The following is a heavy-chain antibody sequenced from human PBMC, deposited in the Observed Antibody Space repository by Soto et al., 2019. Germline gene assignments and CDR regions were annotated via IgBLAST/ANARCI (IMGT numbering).Heavy chain of an antibody. V-gene: IGHV3-53*01. Sequence: EQLVESGGGLIQPGGSLRISCAFSGLTVSRNYMSWVRQAPGKGLDWVSVLYSGGSSSYAESVKGRFTISRDSSKNILCLQMNRLRPEDTAIYYCAHSSGHHYYFDSWGQGTLVTVSS. CDR3: AHSSGHHYYFDS. J-gene: IGHJ4*02. CDR2: LYSGGSS. CDR1: GLTVSRNY. D-gene: IGHD3-22*01.